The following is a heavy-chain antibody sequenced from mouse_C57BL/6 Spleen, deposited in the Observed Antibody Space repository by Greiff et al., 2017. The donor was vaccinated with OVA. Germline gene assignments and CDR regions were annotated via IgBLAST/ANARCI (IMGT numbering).Heavy chain of an antibody. CDR3: ARGLSVKRDYAMAY. D-gene: IGHD1-1*02. Sequence: VQLQQSVAELVRPGASVKLSCTASGFNIKNTDMHWVKQRPEQGLEWIGRIDPANGNTKYAPKFQGKATITADTTSNTADLQLSSLTSEDTAIYDGARGLSVKRDYAMAYWGQGTSVTVSS. CDR2: IDPANGNT. J-gene: IGHJ4*01. V-gene: IGHV14-3*01. CDR1: GFNIKNTD.